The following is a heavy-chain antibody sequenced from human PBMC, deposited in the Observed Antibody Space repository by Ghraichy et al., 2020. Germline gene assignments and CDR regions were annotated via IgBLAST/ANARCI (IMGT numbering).Heavy chain of an antibody. V-gene: IGHV4-39*01. CDR1: GGSISSSDYY. CDR3: ARLGWGIAPRSYALDI. J-gene: IGHJ3*02. Sequence: SETLSLTCTVSGGSISSSDYYWGWIRQPPGKGLEWIGSIYYSGSTYYNPSLKSRITISVDTSKNQFSLTVTSVTAADAAVYYCARLGWGIAPRSYALDIWGQGTMVTVSS. CDR2: IYYSGST. D-gene: IGHD6-13*01.